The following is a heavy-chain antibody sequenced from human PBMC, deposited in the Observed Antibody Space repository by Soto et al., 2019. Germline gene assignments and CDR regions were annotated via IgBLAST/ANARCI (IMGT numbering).Heavy chain of an antibody. J-gene: IGHJ4*02. CDR1: GGSVNSDNFY. V-gene: IGHV4-61*01. D-gene: IGHD6-6*01. CDR3: AREFSNSPEAFDS. CDR2: IYYTGST. Sequence: PSETLSLTCTVSGGSVNSDNFYWSWIRQPPGRGLEWIGYIYYTGSTSYNPSLKSRVTISIDTSRNQSSLKLSSVTAADTAVYYCAREFSNSPEAFDSWGQGSLVTVSS.